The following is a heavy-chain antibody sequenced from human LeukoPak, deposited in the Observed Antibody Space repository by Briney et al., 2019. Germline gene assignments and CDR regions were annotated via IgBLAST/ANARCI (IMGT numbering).Heavy chain of an antibody. Sequence: GGSLRLSCAASRSIFDTYGMNWVRQAPGKGLEWVSAISGSGGSTYYADSVKGRFTISRDNSKNTLYLQMNSLRAEDTAVYYCASSELANFDYWGQGTLVTVSS. CDR1: RSIFDTYG. V-gene: IGHV3-23*01. D-gene: IGHD6-13*01. CDR2: ISGSGGST. CDR3: ASSELANFDY. J-gene: IGHJ4*02.